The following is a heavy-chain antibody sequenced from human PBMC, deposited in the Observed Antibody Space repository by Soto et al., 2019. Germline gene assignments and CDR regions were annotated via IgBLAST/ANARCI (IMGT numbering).Heavy chain of an antibody. J-gene: IGHJ4*02. Sequence: EVQLVESGGDLVEPGGSLRLSCTASGLTFSSAWLTWVRQAPGKGLEWVAYIKGKIDGGTIDYAAPVKGRFTISRDDSKNTLYLQMNSLKTEDTDVYFCTDYFIRGKGTLVTVAS. CDR3: TDYFI. CDR1: GLTFSSAW. D-gene: IGHD3-9*01. V-gene: IGHV3-15*07. CDR2: IKGKIDGGTI.